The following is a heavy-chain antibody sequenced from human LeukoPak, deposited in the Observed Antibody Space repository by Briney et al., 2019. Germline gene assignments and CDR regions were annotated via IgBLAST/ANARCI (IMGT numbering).Heavy chain of an antibody. CDR3: TRPGYYGAFDP. CDR2: IRSKANSYAT. V-gene: IGHV3-73*01. D-gene: IGHD3-10*01. J-gene: IGHJ5*02. Sequence: GGSLRLSCAASGSTFSGSAMHWVRQASGKGLEWVGRIRSKANSYATAYAASVKGRFTISRDDSKNTAYLQMNSLKTEDTAVYYCTRPGYYGAFDPWGQGTLVTVSS. CDR1: GSTFSGSA.